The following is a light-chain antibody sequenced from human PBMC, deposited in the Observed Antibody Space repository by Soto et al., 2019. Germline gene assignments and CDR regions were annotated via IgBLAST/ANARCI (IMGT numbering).Light chain of an antibody. V-gene: IGKV2-28*01. Sequence: IVMTQSPLSLPVTPGEPASISCRSNQSLLHSNGYNYLDWYLQKPGQSPQLLIYLGSNRASGVPDRFSGSGSGTDFTLKINLVEAEDVGFYYCMQALQTPWTFGQGTKVEI. CDR3: MQALQTPWT. CDR2: LGS. CDR1: QSLLHSNGYNY. J-gene: IGKJ1*01.